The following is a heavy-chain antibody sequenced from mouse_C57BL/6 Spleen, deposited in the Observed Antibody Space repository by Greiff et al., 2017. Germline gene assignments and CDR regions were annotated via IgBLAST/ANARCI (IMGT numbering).Heavy chain of an antibody. Sequence: VQLQQSGAELVKPGASVKISCKASGYAFSSYWMNWVQQRPGKGLEWIGQIYPGDGDTNYNGKFKGKATLTADKSSSTAYMQLSSLTSEDAAVYFCARGGFRMAMEYWGQGTSVTVSS. J-gene: IGHJ4*01. V-gene: IGHV1-80*01. CDR3: ARGGFRMAMEY. CDR1: GYAFSSYW. CDR2: IYPGDGDT. D-gene: IGHD2-10*02.